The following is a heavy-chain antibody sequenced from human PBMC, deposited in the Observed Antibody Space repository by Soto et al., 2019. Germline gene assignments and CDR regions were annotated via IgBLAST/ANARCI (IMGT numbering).Heavy chain of an antibody. D-gene: IGHD3-3*01. Sequence: SETLSLTCAVYGESFTGYYWSWIRQPPGAGLEWIGEINHSGTTNYNPSLKSRVIISVDTSKNQFSLKLSSVTAADSALYYCARGYYDFWSGFPSMDVWGKGTTVTVSS. CDR1: GESFTGYY. J-gene: IGHJ6*03. V-gene: IGHV4-34*01. CDR3: ARGYYDFWSGFPSMDV. CDR2: INHSGTT.